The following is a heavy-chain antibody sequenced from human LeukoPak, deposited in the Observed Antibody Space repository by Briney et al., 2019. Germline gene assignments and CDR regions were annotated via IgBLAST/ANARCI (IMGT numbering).Heavy chain of an antibody. D-gene: IGHD4-17*01. V-gene: IGHV4-59*12. Sequence: SETLSLTCTVSGGSISSYYWSWIRQPPGKGLEWIGYIYYSGSTNYNPSLKSRVTISVDTSKNQFSLKLSSVTAADTAVYYCARGGLRGGYYYYYYMDVWGKGTTVTVSS. CDR1: GGSISSYY. CDR2: IYYSGST. J-gene: IGHJ6*03. CDR3: ARGGLRGGYYYYYYMDV.